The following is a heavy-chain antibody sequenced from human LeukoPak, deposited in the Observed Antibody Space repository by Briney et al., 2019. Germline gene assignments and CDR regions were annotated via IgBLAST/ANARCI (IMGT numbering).Heavy chain of an antibody. Sequence: PGGSLTLSCAASGFSFSGSWMTWVRQAPGKGLEFVANINQDGSDKYYVDSVKGRFTISRDNAKNSLYLQMNSLRVEDTSLYYCARVRWDAAVVTGLDYWGQGTLVTVSS. D-gene: IGHD2-21*02. V-gene: IGHV3-7*01. CDR3: ARVRWDAAVVTGLDY. CDR1: GFSFSGSW. CDR2: INQDGSDK. J-gene: IGHJ4*02.